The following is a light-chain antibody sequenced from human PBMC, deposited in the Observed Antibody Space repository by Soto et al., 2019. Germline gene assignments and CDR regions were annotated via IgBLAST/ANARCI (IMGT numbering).Light chain of an antibody. Sequence: DIQLTQSPSSVSASVGDRVTLTCRASQGVSSWLVWYQQKQGKAPPLLIYAASSLQSGVPSRFSGSGSGTDFTLTSSSLQPEDFATYYCQQANSFPHTFGQGTKLEIK. CDR1: QGVSSW. V-gene: IGKV1-12*01. J-gene: IGKJ2*01. CDR2: AAS. CDR3: QQANSFPHT.